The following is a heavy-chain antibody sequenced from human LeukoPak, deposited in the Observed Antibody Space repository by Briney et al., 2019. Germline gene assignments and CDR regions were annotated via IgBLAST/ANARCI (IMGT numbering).Heavy chain of an antibody. CDR2: ISSSSSTI. CDR1: GFAFSSDA. V-gene: IGHV3-48*04. J-gene: IGHJ6*02. D-gene: IGHD6-19*01. Sequence: GGSLRLSCAASGFAFSSDAMNWVRQAPGKGLEWVSYISSSSSTIYYADSVKGRFTISRDNAKNSLYLHMNSLRAEDTAVYYCARGTPSSSGWLYYGMDVWGQGTTVTVSS. CDR3: ARGTPSSSGWLYYGMDV.